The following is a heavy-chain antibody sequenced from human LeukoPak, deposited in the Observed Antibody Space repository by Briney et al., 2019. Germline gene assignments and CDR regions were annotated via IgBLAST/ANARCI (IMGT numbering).Heavy chain of an antibody. CDR2: ISAYNGNA. Sequence: ASVKVSCKASGHTFTSYGISWVRQAPGQGLEWMGWISAYNGNANYAQKLQGRVTMTTDTSTSTAYMELRSLRSDDTAVYYCAREFTYMGQAAAGPIDYWGQGTLVTVSS. CDR3: AREFTYMGQAAAGPIDY. J-gene: IGHJ4*02. V-gene: IGHV1-18*01. CDR1: GHTFTSYG. D-gene: IGHD6-13*01.